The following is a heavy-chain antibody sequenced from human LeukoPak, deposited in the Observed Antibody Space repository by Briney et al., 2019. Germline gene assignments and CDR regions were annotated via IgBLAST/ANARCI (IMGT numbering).Heavy chain of an antibody. CDR3: AKDMRFDRTPYYFDY. J-gene: IGHJ4*02. V-gene: IGHV3-30*18. CDR1: GFTFSSYG. D-gene: IGHD3-9*01. CDR2: ISYDGSNK. Sequence: GGSLRLSCAASGFTFSSYGMHWVRQAPGKGLEWVAVISYDGSNKYYADSVKGRFTISRDNSKNTLYLQMNSLRAEDTAVYYCAKDMRFDRTPYYFDYWGQGTLVTVSS.